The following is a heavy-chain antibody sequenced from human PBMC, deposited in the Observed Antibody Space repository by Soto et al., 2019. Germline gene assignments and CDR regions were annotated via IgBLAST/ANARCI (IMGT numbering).Heavy chain of an antibody. J-gene: IGHJ5*02. V-gene: IGHV5-51*01. CDR3: ARWIVVVPAAMPGWFDP. D-gene: IGHD2-2*01. CDR2: IYPGDSDT. CDR1: GYSFTSYW. Sequence: GESLKISCKGSGYSFTSYWIGWVRQMPGKGLEWMGIIYPGDSDTRYSPSFQGQVTISADKSISTAYLQWSSLKASETAMYYCARWIVVVPAAMPGWFDPWGQGTLVTVSS.